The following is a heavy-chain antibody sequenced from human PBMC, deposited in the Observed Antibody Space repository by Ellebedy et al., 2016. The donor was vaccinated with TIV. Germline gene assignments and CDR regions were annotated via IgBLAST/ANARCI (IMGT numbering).Heavy chain of an antibody. CDR3: ARDFKGGYTYGLSLDY. Sequence: PGGSLRLSCAASGFTLSSYSMNWVRQAPGKGLEWVSYISSTSSKIYYADSVKGRFTISRDNAKNSLYLQMNSLRAEDTAVYFCARDFKGGYTYGLSLDYWGQGTLVTVSS. V-gene: IGHV3-21*01. CDR2: ISSTSSKI. J-gene: IGHJ4*02. CDR1: GFTLSSYS. D-gene: IGHD5-18*01.